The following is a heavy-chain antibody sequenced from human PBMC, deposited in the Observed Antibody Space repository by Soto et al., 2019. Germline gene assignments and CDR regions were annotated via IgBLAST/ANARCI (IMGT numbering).Heavy chain of an antibody. CDR2: IYWNDDK. D-gene: IGHD3-9*01. J-gene: IGHJ4*02. CDR1: GFSLSTSGVG. CDR3: AHRHPGVYDILTGSFDY. Sequence: SGPTLVNPTQTLTLTCTFSGFSLSTSGVGVGWIRQPPGKALEWLALIYWNDDKRYSPSLKSRLTITKDTSKNQVVLTMTNMDPVDTATYYCAHRHPGVYDILTGSFDYWGQGTLVTVSS. V-gene: IGHV2-5*01.